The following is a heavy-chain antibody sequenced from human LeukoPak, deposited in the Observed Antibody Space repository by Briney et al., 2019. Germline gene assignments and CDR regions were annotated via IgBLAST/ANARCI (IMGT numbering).Heavy chain of an antibody. CDR2: ISAYNGNT. CDR3: ARERSYGSWYFDL. CDR1: GYTFTSYG. J-gene: IGHJ2*01. Sequence: ASVTVSCTASGYTFTSYGISWVRQAPGQGLEWMGWISAYNGNTNYAQKLQGRVTMTTDTSTSTAYMELRSLRSDDTAVYYCARERSYGSWYFDLWGRGTLVTVSS. D-gene: IGHD5-18*01. V-gene: IGHV1-18*01.